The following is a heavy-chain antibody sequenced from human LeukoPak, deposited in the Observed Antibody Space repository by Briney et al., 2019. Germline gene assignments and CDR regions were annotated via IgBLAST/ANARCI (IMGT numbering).Heavy chain of an antibody. Sequence: SVNVSCKASGFTFNSSAMQWVRQARGQRLDWIGWIVVVSGNTNYAQTFQERVTITRDMSTSTAFIELSSLRPEDTAMYFCAAVSDYDFWSVVRYWSEGTVVTVSS. CDR3: AAVSDYDFWSVVRY. V-gene: IGHV1-58*02. CDR2: IVVVSGNT. CDR1: GFTFNSSA. D-gene: IGHD3-3*01. J-gene: IGHJ4*02.